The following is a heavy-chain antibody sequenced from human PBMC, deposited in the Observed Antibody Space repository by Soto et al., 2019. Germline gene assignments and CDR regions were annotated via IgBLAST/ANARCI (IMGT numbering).Heavy chain of an antibody. J-gene: IGHJ5*02. CDR1: GYTFTGYF. CDR3: ARGGGTTLAPLP. Sequence: ASVKVSCKASGYTFTGYFMHWVRQAPGEGLEWMGWINPNSGATKYAPKFQGRVTMTRDTSNRTAYLELSRLTSDGTAIYYCARGGGTTLAPLPWGQGTPVTVSS. CDR2: INPNSGAT. D-gene: IGHD3-16*01. V-gene: IGHV1-2*02.